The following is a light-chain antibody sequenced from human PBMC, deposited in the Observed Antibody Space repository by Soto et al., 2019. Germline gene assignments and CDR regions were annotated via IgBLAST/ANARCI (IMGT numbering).Light chain of an antibody. J-gene: IGLJ2*01. CDR3: SSYTSIITVV. V-gene: IGLV2-14*02. CDR2: EGS. CDR1: SSDVGSYNL. Sequence: QSALTQPASVSGSPGQSITISCTGTSSDVGSYNLVSWYQHHPGKAPKLLIFEGSKRPSGVSYRFSGSKSGNTASLTISGLQTEDEADYYCSSYTSIITVVFGGGTKLTVL.